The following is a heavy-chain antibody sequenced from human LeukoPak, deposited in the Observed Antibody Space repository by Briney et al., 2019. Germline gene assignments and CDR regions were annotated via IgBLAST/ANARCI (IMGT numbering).Heavy chain of an antibody. J-gene: IGHJ6*03. CDR3: VKAQIRYSMDV. CDR2: ISSSGRST. V-gene: IGHV3-23*01. CDR1: GFTLSTYT. Sequence: TGGSLRFSCAASGFTLSTYTMRWVRQAPGKGLEWVSSISSSGRSTYYADSVRGRFTISRDNSKNTLSLQMNSLRAEDSAIYYCVKAQIRYSMDVWGKGTTVTVSS. D-gene: IGHD4-17*01.